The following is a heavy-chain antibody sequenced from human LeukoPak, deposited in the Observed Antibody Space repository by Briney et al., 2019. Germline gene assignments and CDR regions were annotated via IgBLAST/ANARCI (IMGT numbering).Heavy chain of an antibody. J-gene: IGHJ5*02. CDR3: ARLLHYDFWSGYWFDP. CDR2: ISAYNGNT. CDR1: GYTFTSYG. D-gene: IGHD3-3*01. V-gene: IGHV1-18*01. Sequence: GASVKVSCKASGYTFTSYGISWVQQAPGQGLEWMGWISAYNGNTNYAQKLQGRVTMTTDTSTSTAYMELRSLRSDDTAVYYCARLLHYDFWSGYWFDPWGQGTLVTVSS.